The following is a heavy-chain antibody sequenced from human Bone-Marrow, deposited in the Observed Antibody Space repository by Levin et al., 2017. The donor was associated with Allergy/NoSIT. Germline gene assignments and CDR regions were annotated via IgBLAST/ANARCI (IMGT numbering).Heavy chain of an antibody. J-gene: IGHJ1*01. V-gene: IGHV4-59*01. CDR2: IYYSGPT. CDR1: GDSIRSYY. CDR3: ASSGDYYSEYFQH. Sequence: PGGSLRLSCTVSGDSIRSYYWSWIRQPPGKGLDWIGYIYYSGPTAYNPSLKSRVTISVDTSKNQFSLNLNSVTAADTAVYYCASSGDYYSEYFQHWGRGTLVTVSS. D-gene: IGHD2-21*02.